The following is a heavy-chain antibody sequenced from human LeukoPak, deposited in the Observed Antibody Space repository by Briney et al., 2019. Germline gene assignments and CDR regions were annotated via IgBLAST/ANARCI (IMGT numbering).Heavy chain of an antibody. CDR1: GFPFSSFW. CDR2: IKQDGGEK. CDR3: ARAPIFDY. Sequence: PRGSLRLSCAASGFPFSSFWMTWVRHPPGKGRDGVANIKQDGGEKYSVDSVKGRFTISRDNAKNSLFLQMTSLRAEDTAVYYCARAPIFDYWGQGTLVAVSS. J-gene: IGHJ4*02. V-gene: IGHV3-7*01.